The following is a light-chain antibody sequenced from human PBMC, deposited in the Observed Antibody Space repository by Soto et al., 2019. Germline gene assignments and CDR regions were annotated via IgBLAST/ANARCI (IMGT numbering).Light chain of an antibody. CDR3: NSYTSISTLV. V-gene: IGLV2-14*03. CDR2: AVS. J-gene: IGLJ1*01. Sequence: QSVLTQPASVSGSPGQSITISCAGTSSDVGGYDYVSWYQQHPGKAPGLMIYAVSNRPSEISNRFAGSKSGNTASLTISGLQAEDEADYYCNSYTSISTLVFGTGTKVTVL. CDR1: SSDVGGYDY.